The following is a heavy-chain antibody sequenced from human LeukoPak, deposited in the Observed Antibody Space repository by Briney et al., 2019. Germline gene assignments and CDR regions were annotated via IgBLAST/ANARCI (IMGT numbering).Heavy chain of an antibody. J-gene: IGHJ4*02. D-gene: IGHD4-17*01. Sequence: ASVKVSCKASGYSFVLYGISWVRQAPGQGPEWMGWISTYNGNTKYAQKFQGRVTMTTDTSTSTAYMELRSLRSDDTAVYYCARDEDYGISVNVDYWGQETLVTVSS. CDR2: ISTYNGNT. CDR3: ARDEDYGISVNVDY. V-gene: IGHV1-18*01. CDR1: GYSFVLYG.